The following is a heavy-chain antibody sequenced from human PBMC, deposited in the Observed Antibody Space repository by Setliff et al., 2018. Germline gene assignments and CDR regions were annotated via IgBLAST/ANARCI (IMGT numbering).Heavy chain of an antibody. J-gene: IGHJ4*02. CDR2: IYSDGSA. D-gene: IGHD3-3*01. CDR3: ARERQGGFLEWAPFDS. CDR1: GGIIYDHW. V-gene: IGHV4-4*07. Sequence: SETLSLTCSVSGGIIYDHWWTWIRQPAGAGLEWIGRIYSDGSADYNPSLRSRVTISVDKSKNQFFLRLTSMTAADTALYFCARERQGGFLEWAPFDSWGQGVVVTVSS.